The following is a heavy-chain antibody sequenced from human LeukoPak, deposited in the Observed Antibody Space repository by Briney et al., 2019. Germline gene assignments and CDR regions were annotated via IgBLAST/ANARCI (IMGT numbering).Heavy chain of an antibody. V-gene: IGHV3-30*03. Sequence: PGGSLRLSCAASGFTFSSYGMHWVRQAPGKGPEWVAVISYDGSNKYYADSVKGRFTISRDNSKNTLYLQMNSLRAEDTAVYYCARDYGDYWGQGTLVTVSS. CDR1: GFTFSSYG. D-gene: IGHD4-17*01. CDR3: ARDYGDY. CDR2: ISYDGSNK. J-gene: IGHJ4*02.